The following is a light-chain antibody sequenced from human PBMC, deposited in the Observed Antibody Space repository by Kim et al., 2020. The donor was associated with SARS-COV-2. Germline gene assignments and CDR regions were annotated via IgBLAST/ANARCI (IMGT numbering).Light chain of an antibody. Sequence: LSVPPGDSATLSCRASQSVASNLAWYQQKPGQPLRLLIYDTSNRATGIPARFSGSGSGTDFTLTISSLEPEDFAVYYCQQRINWPTFGQGTKLEI. J-gene: IGKJ2*01. CDR3: QQRINWPT. V-gene: IGKV3-11*01. CDR2: DTS. CDR1: QSVASN.